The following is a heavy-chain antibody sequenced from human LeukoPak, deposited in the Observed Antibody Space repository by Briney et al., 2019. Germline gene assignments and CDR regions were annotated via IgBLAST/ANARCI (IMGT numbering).Heavy chain of an antibody. V-gene: IGHV3-48*01. Sequence: GGSLRLSCAASGFTFNIYSMNWVCQAPGKGLEWISYISSSSTTIYYADSVKGRFIISRDNAKNSLSLQVNSLRAEDTAVYYCARVPNGYVDYWGQGTLVTVSS. J-gene: IGHJ4*02. CDR1: GFTFNIYS. D-gene: IGHD3-22*01. CDR3: ARVPNGYVDY. CDR2: ISSSSTTI.